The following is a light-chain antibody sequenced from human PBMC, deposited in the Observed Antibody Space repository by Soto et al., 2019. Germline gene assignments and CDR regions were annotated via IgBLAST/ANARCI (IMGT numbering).Light chain of an antibody. CDR3: CSYAGSRGWV. CDR1: ISDVGSYNL. V-gene: IGLV2-23*02. J-gene: IGLJ3*02. CDR2: EVS. Sequence: QSALTQPASVSGSPGPSITISCTGTISDVGSYNLVSWYQQHPGKAPQLMIYEVSKRPSGNANRFSGSKSGNTASLTISGLQAEDEADYYCCSYAGSRGWVFGGGTKVTVL.